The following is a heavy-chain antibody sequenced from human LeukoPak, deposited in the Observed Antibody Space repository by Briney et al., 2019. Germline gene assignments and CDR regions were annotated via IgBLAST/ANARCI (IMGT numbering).Heavy chain of an antibody. CDR2: ISYDGSNK. J-gene: IGHJ3*02. D-gene: IGHD3-10*01. Sequence: PGRSLRLSCAASGFTFSSYAMHWVRQAPGKGLEWVTIISYDGSNKHYADSVKGRFTISRDNSKNTLYLQMNSLRAEDTAVYYCARDPRFGHSTLIGRDAFDIWGQGTMVTVSS. CDR1: GFTFSSYA. V-gene: IGHV3-30*04. CDR3: ARDPRFGHSTLIGRDAFDI.